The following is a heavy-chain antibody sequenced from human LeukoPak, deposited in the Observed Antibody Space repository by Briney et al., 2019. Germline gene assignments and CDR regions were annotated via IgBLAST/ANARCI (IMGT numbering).Heavy chain of an antibody. CDR2: ITAAGDNT. Sequence: GGSLSLSCAASGFTFTKYAMTWVRQAPGKGLEWLSVITAAGDNTDYAESVKGRITISRDNSKNTLSLQMNSLRADDTAVYFCAKLVGTGTTPTDYWGQGTLATVPS. D-gene: IGHD1-1*01. V-gene: IGHV3-23*01. CDR1: GFTFTKYA. CDR3: AKLVGTGTTPTDY. J-gene: IGHJ4*02.